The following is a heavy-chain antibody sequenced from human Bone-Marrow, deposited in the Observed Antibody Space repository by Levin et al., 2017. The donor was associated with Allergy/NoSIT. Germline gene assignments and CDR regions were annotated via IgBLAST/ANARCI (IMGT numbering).Heavy chain of an antibody. J-gene: IGHJ6*02. V-gene: IGHV1-69*01. CDR2: IIPIFGTA. CDR3: ARDLGGDYKSSPKNYYYYYGMDV. D-gene: IGHD4-17*01. CDR1: GGTFSSYA. Sequence: KISCKASGGTFSSYAISWVRQAPGQGLEWMGGIIPIFGTANYAQKFQGRVTITADESTSTAYMELSSLRSEDTAVYYCARDLGGDYKSSPKNYYYYYGMDVWGQGTTVTVSS.